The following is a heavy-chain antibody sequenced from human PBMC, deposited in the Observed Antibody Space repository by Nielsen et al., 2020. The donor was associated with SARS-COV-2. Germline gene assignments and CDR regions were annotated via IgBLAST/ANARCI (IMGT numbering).Heavy chain of an antibody. Sequence: SETLSLTCAVYGGSFSDYYWSWIRQPPGKGLEWIGSIYYSGSSDYNPSLKSRVTISVDTSKNQFSLKLSSVTAADTAVYYCARHEGWVTTVWYNFGYWGQGTLVTVSS. V-gene: IGHV4-34*01. J-gene: IGHJ4*02. D-gene: IGHD4-17*01. CDR3: ARHEGWVTTVWYNFGY. CDR1: GGSFSDYY. CDR2: IYYSGSS.